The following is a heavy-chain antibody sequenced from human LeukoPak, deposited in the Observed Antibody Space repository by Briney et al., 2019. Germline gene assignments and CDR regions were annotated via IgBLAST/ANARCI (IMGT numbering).Heavy chain of an antibody. CDR3: ARVPRPVASRNHYFDY. CDR1: GYTFTSYG. V-gene: IGHV1-18*01. D-gene: IGHD5-12*01. CDR2: ISAYNGNT. J-gene: IGHJ4*02. Sequence: ASVKVSCKASGYTFTSYGISWVRQAPGQGLEWMGWISAYNGNTNYAQKLQGRVTMTTDTSTSTAYMELRSLRSDDTAVYYCARVPRPVASRNHYFDYWGQGTLVTVSS.